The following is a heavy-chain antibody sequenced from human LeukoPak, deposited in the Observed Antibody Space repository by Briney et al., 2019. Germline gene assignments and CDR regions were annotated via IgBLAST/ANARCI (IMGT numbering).Heavy chain of an antibody. J-gene: IGHJ6*04. CDR1: GGSFSGYY. D-gene: IGHD6-13*01. CDR2: INHSGST. Sequence: KPSETLSLTCAVYGGSFSGYYWSWIRQPPGKGLEWIGEINHSGSTNYNPSLKSRVTISVDTSKNQFSLKLSSVTAADTAVYYCARGRLEQQLVSNYYDGMDVWGKGTTVTVSS. CDR3: ARGRLEQQLVSNYYDGMDV. V-gene: IGHV4-34*01.